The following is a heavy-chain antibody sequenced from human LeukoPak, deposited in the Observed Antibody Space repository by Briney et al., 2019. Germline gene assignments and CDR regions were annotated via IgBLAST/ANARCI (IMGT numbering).Heavy chain of an antibody. CDR1: GGTFSSYA. CDR3: ARGYSYGPRFDP. CDR2: IIPIFGTA. V-gene: IGHV1-69*13. J-gene: IGHJ5*02. Sequence: SVKVSCKASGGTFSSYAISWVRQAPGQGLEWMGGIIPIFGTANYAQKFQGRVTITADEPTSTAYMELSSLRSEDTAVYYCARGYSYGPRFDPWGQGTLVTVSS. D-gene: IGHD5-18*01.